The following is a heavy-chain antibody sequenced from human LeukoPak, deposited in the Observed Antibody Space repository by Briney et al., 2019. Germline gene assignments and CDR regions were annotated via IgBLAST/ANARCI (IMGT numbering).Heavy chain of an antibody. J-gene: IGHJ4*02. D-gene: IGHD3-22*01. CDR1: GYTFTGYY. V-gene: IGHV1-2*02. CDR3: AREKSASDSSGYYPGY. CDR2: INPNSGGT. Sequence: GASVKVSCKASGYTFTGYYMHWVRQAPGQGPEWMGWINPNSGGTNYAQKFQGRVTMTRDTSISTAYMELSRLRSDDTAVYYCAREKSASDSSGYYPGYWGQGTLVTVSS.